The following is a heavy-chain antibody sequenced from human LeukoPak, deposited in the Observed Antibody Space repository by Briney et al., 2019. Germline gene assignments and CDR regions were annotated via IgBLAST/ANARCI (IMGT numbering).Heavy chain of an antibody. D-gene: IGHD3-22*01. J-gene: IGHJ4*02. Sequence: PGGSLRLSCAASGFTFSSYWMTWVRQAPGKGLEWVANIKQDGSEKNYVDSVKGRFTISRDNAKNSLSLQMHSLRAEDTAVYYCARGGPGTYYDSSGYFDYWGQGTLVTVSS. CDR2: IKQDGSEK. CDR3: ARGGPGTYYDSSGYFDY. CDR1: GFTFSSYW. V-gene: IGHV3-7*01.